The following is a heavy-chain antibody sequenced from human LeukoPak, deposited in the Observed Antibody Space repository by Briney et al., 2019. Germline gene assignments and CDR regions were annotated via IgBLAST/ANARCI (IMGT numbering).Heavy chain of an antibody. CDR3: ARGRVTTRYYFDY. CDR2: IIPILGIA. J-gene: IGHJ4*02. V-gene: IGHV1-69*04. D-gene: IGHD4-17*01. CDR1: GGTFSSYA. Sequence: SVKVSCKASGGTFSSYAISWVRQAPGQGLEWMGRIIPILGIANYAQKFQGRVTITADKSTSTAYMELSSLRSEDMAVYYCARGRVTTRYYFDYWGQGTLVTVSS.